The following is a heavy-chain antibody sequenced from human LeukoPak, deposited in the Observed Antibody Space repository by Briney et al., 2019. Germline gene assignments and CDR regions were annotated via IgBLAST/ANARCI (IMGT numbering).Heavy chain of an antibody. J-gene: IGHJ4*02. CDR2: IYPGDSDT. CDR3: ATRVAQISDY. CDR1: GYSSTSYW. Sequence: GESLKISCKASGYSSTSYWIAWLRQMPGKGLKWMGIIYPGDSDTRYSPSFQGQVTISADKSISTAYLQWSSLKASDTARYYCATRVAQISDYWGQGTLVTVSS. D-gene: IGHD5-12*01. V-gene: IGHV5-51*03.